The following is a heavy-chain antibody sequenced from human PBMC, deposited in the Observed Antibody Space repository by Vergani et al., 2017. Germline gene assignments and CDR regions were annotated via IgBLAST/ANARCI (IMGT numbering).Heavy chain of an antibody. Sequence: QVQLVQSGAEVKKPGSSVKVSCKASGGTFSSYTISWVRQAPGQGLEWMGRIIPILGIANYAQKFQGRVTMTEDTSTDTAYMELSSLRSEDTAVYYCASQYYGSGKGYYYYYYMDVWGKGP. CDR3: ASQYYGSGKGYYYYYYMDV. D-gene: IGHD3-10*01. CDR1: GGTFSSYT. J-gene: IGHJ6*03. V-gene: IGHV1-69*02. CDR2: IIPILGIA.